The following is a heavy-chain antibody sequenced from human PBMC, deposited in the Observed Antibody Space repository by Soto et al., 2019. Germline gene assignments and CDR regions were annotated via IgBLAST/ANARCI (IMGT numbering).Heavy chain of an antibody. J-gene: IGHJ4*02. D-gene: IGHD6-13*01. V-gene: IGHV4-59*12. CDR1: GGSSSGYY. CDR3: ARPAIAAAVSAFDY. Sequence: PLETLPHTCTVSGGSSSGYYWSWIRQSTEKGLEWIGYIYYSGSTNYNPSLKSRVTISVDTSKNQFSLKLSSVTAADTAVYYCARPAIAAAVSAFDYWGQGTLVTVSS. CDR2: IYYSGST.